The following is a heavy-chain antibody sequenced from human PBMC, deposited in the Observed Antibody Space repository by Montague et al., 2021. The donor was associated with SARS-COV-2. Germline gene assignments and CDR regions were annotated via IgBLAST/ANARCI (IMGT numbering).Heavy chain of an antibody. CDR1: GDSVSSNSAT. CDR2: TYYRSKRYN. D-gene: IGHD1-1*01. CDR3: TSGREGNYNVMDV. Sequence: CAISGDSVSSNSATWNWVRQSPSRGLEWLGRTYYRSKRYNDYAVSVRGRVTINPDTSKNQFSLQLSSVTPEDTAIYYCTSGREGNYNVMDVWGQGTTVTVSS. J-gene: IGHJ6*02. V-gene: IGHV6-1*01.